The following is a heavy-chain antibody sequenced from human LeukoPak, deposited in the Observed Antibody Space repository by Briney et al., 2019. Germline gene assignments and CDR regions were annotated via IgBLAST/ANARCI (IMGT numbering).Heavy chain of an antibody. CDR2: IYYSGST. V-gene: IGHV4-59*01. Sequence: SETLSLTCTVSGGSISSYYWSWIRQPPGKGLEWIGYIYYSGSTNYNPSLKILVTISVDTSKNKFSLKLSSVTAADPAVYYCARRRYSEIDYWGQGTLVTVSS. D-gene: IGHD1-1*01. CDR1: GGSISSYY. J-gene: IGHJ4*02. CDR3: ARRRYSEIDY.